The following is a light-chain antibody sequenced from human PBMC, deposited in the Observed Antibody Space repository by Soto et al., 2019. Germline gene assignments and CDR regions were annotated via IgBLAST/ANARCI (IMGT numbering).Light chain of an antibody. CDR1: QSVGSN. J-gene: IGKJ1*01. V-gene: IGKV3-15*01. Sequence: EIVMTQSPATLSVSPGERATLSCRASQSVGSNLAWYQQKPGQAPRLLIYGASTRATGIPARFSGSGSGTEFTLTISSLQSEDFAVYYCQQYNNGPRTFGQGTKVDIK. CDR2: GAS. CDR3: QQYNNGPRT.